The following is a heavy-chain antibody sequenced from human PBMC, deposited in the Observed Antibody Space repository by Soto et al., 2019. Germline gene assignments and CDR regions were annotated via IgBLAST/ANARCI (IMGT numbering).Heavy chain of an antibody. CDR2: IDWDDDK. J-gene: IGHJ4*02. Sequence: SGPTLVNPTQTLTLTCTFSGFSLSTSGMCVSWIRQPPGRALEWLARIDWDDDKYYSTSLKTRLTISKDTSKNQVVLTMTNMDPVDTATYYCARIPHYYDSSGYYPGWGQGTLVTVSS. CDR3: ARIPHYYDSSGYYPG. V-gene: IGHV2-70*11. D-gene: IGHD3-22*01. CDR1: GFSLSTSGMC.